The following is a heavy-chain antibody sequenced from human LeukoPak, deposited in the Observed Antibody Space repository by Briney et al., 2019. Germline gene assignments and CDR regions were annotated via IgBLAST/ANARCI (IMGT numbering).Heavy chain of an antibody. CDR3: ARRYYYDSSGRDPFDC. Sequence: SETLSLTCTVSGGSISSSSYYWVWIRQPPGKGLEWIGSIYYSGNTYYNPSLKSRVSISLDTSKNQFSLKLSSVTAADTAVYYCARRYYYDSSGRDPFDCWGQGTLVTVSS. CDR2: IYYSGNT. CDR1: GGSISSSSYY. D-gene: IGHD3-22*01. J-gene: IGHJ4*02. V-gene: IGHV4-39*01.